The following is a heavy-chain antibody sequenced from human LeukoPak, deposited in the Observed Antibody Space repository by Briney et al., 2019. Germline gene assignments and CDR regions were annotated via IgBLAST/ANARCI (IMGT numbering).Heavy chain of an antibody. CDR1: GFTFSNYE. CDR3: AQISTYGSSQFDY. Sequence: PGGSLRLSCAASGFTFSNYEMNWVRQAPGKGLEWVSYINSSGSTIYYADSVKGRFTISRDNAKNSLYLQMNSLRAEDTAVYYCAQISTYGSSQFDYWGQGTLVTVSS. V-gene: IGHV3-48*03. CDR2: INSSGSTI. J-gene: IGHJ4*02. D-gene: IGHD3-10*01.